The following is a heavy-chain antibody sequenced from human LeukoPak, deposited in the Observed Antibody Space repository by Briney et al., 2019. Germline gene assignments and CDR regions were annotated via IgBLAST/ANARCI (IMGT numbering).Heavy chain of an antibody. CDR3: ASAIVVAPAGGSFDR. Sequence: GGSLRLSCAASGFTFSSYRMSWVRQAPGKGLEWVPSISASSNNIYYADSVKGRFTVSRDNAKNSLYLQINSLRDEDTALYYCASAIVVAPAGGSFDRWGQGTLVTVSS. J-gene: IGHJ4*02. CDR1: GFTFSSYR. V-gene: IGHV3-48*02. CDR2: ISASSNNI. D-gene: IGHD3-22*01.